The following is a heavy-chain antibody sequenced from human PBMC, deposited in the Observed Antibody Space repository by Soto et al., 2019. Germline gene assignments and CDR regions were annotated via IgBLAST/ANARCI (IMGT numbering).Heavy chain of an antibody. V-gene: IGHV3-23*01. CDR1: GFSFDNYG. CDR2: IKSDGTST. CDR3: AHPRGYGVFDAYDI. Sequence: GGSLRLSCVASGFSFDNYGMSWVRQAPGEGLEWISAIKSDGTSTYYAASVEDRFTISRDNSKNTLYLQLNSLRAEDTAVYYCAHPRGYGVFDAYDIWGQGTMVTVSS. D-gene: IGHD4-17*01. J-gene: IGHJ3*02.